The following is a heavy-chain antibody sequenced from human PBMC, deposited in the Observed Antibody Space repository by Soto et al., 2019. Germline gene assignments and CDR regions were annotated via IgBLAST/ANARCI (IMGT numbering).Heavy chain of an antibody. CDR3: ARHDHTDITIFGVVIINGWFDP. D-gene: IGHD3-3*01. Sequence: SQTLSLTCTVSGGSISSSSYYWGWIRQPPGKGLEWIGSIYYSGSTYYNPSLKSRVTISVDTSKNQFSLKLSSVTAADTAVYYCARHDHTDITIFGVVIINGWFDPWGQGTLVTVSS. V-gene: IGHV4-39*01. CDR2: IYYSGST. CDR1: GGSISSSSYY. J-gene: IGHJ5*02.